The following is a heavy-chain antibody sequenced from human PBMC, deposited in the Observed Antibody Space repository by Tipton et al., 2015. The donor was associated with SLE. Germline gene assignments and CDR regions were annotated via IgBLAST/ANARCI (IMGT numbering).Heavy chain of an antibody. V-gene: IGHV4-61*02. Sequence: TLSLTCTVSGGSISSGSYYWSWIRQPAGKGLEWIGRIYTSGSTNYNPSLKSRVTMSVDTSKNQFSLKLSSVTAADTAVYYCARGSEWLLSGWFDPWGQGTLVTVSS. D-gene: IGHD3-3*01. CDR1: GGSISSGSYY. J-gene: IGHJ5*02. CDR3: ARGSEWLLSGWFDP. CDR2: IYTSGST.